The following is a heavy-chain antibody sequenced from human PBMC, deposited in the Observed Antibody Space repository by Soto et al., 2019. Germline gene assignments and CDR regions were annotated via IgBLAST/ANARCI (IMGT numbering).Heavy chain of an antibody. CDR1: GFTFSSYS. CDR3: ARPSYYDFWSGSKEVMSPYFDY. Sequence: GGSLRLSCAASGFTFSSYSMNWVRQAPGKALEWFSSISSSSSYIYYADSVKGRFTISRDNAKNSLYLQMNSLRAEDTAVYYCARPSYYDFWSGSKEVMSPYFDYWGQGTLVTVSS. D-gene: IGHD3-3*01. V-gene: IGHV3-21*01. CDR2: ISSSSSYI. J-gene: IGHJ4*02.